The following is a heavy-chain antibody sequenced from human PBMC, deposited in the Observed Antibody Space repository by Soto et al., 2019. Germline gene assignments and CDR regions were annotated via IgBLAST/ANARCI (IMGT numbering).Heavy chain of an antibody. V-gene: IGHV4-59*01. Sequence: PSETLSLTCTVSGASITDYYWNWLRQPPGKGLEWIGYIKYSGGTNYNPSLKSRVTISLDTSKNLFSLQLSSVTAPDPAVYYCARGGYCDGGPCYWFDPWGQGTLVTVSS. CDR2: IKYSGGT. CDR1: GASITDYY. J-gene: IGHJ5*02. D-gene: IGHD2-15*01. CDR3: ARGGYCDGGPCYWFDP.